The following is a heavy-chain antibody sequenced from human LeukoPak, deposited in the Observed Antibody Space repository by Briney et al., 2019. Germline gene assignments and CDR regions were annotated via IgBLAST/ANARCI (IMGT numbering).Heavy chain of an antibody. Sequence: TGGSLRLSCAASGFTFSSYAMHWVRQAPGKGLEWVAVISYDGSNKYYADSVKGRFTISRDNSKNTLYLQMNSLRAEDTAVYYCAKVHTNWGFEAFDIWGQGTMVTVSS. V-gene: IGHV3-30-3*01. CDR3: AKVHTNWGFEAFDI. J-gene: IGHJ3*02. D-gene: IGHD7-27*01. CDR1: GFTFSSYA. CDR2: ISYDGSNK.